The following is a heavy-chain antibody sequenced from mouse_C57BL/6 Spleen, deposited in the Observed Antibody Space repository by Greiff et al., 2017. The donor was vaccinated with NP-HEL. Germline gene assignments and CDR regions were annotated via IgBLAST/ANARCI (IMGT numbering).Heavy chain of an antibody. V-gene: IGHV14-4*01. D-gene: IGHD1-1*01. J-gene: IGHJ1*03. CDR1: GFNIKDDY. Sequence: EVKLVESGAELVRPGASVKLSCTASGFNIKDDYMHWVKQRPEQGLEWIGWIDPENGDTEYASKFQGKATITADTSSNTAYLQLSSLTSEDTAVYYCTTGDYYGSSYRYFDVWGTGTTVTVSS. CDR3: TTGDYYGSSYRYFDV. CDR2: IDPENGDT.